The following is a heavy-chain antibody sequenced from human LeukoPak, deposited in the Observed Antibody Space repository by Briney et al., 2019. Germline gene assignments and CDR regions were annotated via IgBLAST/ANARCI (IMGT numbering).Heavy chain of an antibody. CDR1: GFTFNNYA. V-gene: IGHV3-30*04. CDR2: ISYDGSNK. Sequence: GGSLRLSCAAFGFTFNNYAMLWVRQAPGKGLDWVAVISYDGSNKYYADSVRGRFTISRDNSKNTLYLQMDSLRADDTAVYYCARASGSYWYWGQGTLVTVSS. J-gene: IGHJ4*02. CDR3: ARASGSYWY. D-gene: IGHD1-26*01.